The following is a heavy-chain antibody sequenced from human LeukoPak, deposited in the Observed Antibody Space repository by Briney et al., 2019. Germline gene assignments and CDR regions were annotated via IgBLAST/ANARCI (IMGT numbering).Heavy chain of an antibody. J-gene: IGHJ4*02. CDR3: AHVNWNDDFDY. Sequence: SGPTLVKPTQTLTLTCTFSGFSLSTSGVGVGWIRQPPGKAREWLALIYWDDDKRYSPSLKSRLTITKDTSKNQVVLTMTNMDPVDTATSYCAHVNWNDDFDYWGQGTLVTVSS. D-gene: IGHD1-1*01. CDR2: IYWDDDK. CDR1: GFSLSTSGVG. V-gene: IGHV2-5*02.